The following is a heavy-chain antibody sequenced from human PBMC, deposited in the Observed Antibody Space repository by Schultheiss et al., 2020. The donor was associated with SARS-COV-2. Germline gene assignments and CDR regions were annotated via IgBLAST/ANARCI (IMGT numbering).Heavy chain of an antibody. D-gene: IGHD3-10*01. J-gene: IGHJ6*02. CDR1: GGSISSYY. CDR2: IYYSGST. V-gene: IGHV4-4*07. Sequence: SETLSLTCTVSGGSISSYYWSWIRQPAGKGLEWIGRIYYSGSTNYNPSLKSRVTISVDTSKNQFSLKLSSVTAADTAVYYCARAKGLGYGSGKRYYYYGMDVWGQGTTVTVAS. CDR3: ARAKGLGYGSGKRYYYYGMDV.